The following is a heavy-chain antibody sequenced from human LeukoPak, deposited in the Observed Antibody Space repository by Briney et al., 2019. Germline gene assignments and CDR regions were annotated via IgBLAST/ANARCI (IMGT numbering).Heavy chain of an antibody. CDR3: ARGADGVSSNSRGWFDP. CDR1: GFTFSSYS. V-gene: IGHV3-21*01. J-gene: IGHJ5*02. D-gene: IGHD2-15*01. Sequence: GSLRLSCAASGFTFSSYSMNWVRQAPGKGLEWVSSISTSSSYIYYADSVKGRFTISRDNARNSLYLQMNTLRAEDTAVYSCARGADGVSSNSRGWFDPWGQGTLVTVSS. CDR2: ISTSSSYI.